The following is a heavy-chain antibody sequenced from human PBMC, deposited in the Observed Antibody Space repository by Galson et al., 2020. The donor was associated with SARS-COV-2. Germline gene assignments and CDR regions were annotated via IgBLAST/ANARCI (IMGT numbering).Heavy chain of an antibody. CDR3: ARHLIPPGSYGYYYYYYGMDV. CDR1: GGSISSYY. V-gene: IGHV4-59*01. CDR2: LYYSGST. D-gene: IGHD1-26*01. J-gene: IGHJ6*02. Sequence: SETLSLTCPVSGGSISSYYWSWIRQPPGKGLEWIGYLYYSGSTNYNPSLKSRVTISVDTSKNQFSLKLSSVTAADTAVYYCARHLIPPGSYGYYYYYYGMDVWGQGTTVTVSS.